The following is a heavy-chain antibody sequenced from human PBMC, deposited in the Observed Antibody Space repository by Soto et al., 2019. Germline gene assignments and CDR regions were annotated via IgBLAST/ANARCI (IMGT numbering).Heavy chain of an antibody. CDR3: ARGGGGCSGGSCYRNGDAFDI. V-gene: IGHV3-33*01. D-gene: IGHD2-15*01. Sequence: GGSLRLSCAASGFTFSSYGMHWVRQAPGKGLEWVAVIWYDGSNKYYADSVKGRFTISRDNSKNTLCLQMNSLRAEDTAVYYCARGGGGCSGGSCYRNGDAFDIWGQGTMVTVSS. CDR1: GFTFSSYG. CDR2: IWYDGSNK. J-gene: IGHJ3*02.